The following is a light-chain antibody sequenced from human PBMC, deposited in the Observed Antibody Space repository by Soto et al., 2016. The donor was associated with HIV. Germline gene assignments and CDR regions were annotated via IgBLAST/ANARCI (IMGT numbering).Light chain of an antibody. J-gene: IGKJ1*01. CDR1: QSISTY. CDR3: QQSYNTPRS. CDR2: AAS. Sequence: DIQMTQSPSSLSASVGDRVTITCRASQSISTYLNWYQQKPGKAPELLIYAASSLQSGVPSRFSGSGSGTDFTLIISSLQPEDFATYYCQQSYNTPRSFGQGTHGGDQT. V-gene: IGKV1-39*01.